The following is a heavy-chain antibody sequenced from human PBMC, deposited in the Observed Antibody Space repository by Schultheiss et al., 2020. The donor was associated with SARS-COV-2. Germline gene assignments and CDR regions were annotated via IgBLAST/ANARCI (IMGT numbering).Heavy chain of an antibody. D-gene: IGHD3-10*01. V-gene: IGHV4-59*08. CDR3: ARHSYGSGSYYGY. J-gene: IGHJ4*02. Sequence: SETLSLTCTVSGGSISSYYWSWIRQPPGKGLEWSGYIYYSGNTNYNPSLKSRVTISVDTSKNQFSLKLSSVTAADTAVYYCARHSYGSGSYYGYWGQGTLVTVSS. CDR1: GGSISSYY. CDR2: IYYSGNT.